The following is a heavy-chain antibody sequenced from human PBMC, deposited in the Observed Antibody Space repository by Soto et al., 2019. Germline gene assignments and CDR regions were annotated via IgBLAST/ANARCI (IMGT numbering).Heavy chain of an antibody. CDR1: GGSFSDYY. D-gene: IGHD3-16*01. Sequence: NPSETLSLTCGVSGGSFSDYYWSWVRQPPGKGLEWMGEINHTGTAKYKPSLKSRISMSLDTSKNQFSLTLNSVTAADTAVYYCAIERYAYGSAYWGQGSLVTVSS. J-gene: IGHJ4*02. V-gene: IGHV4-34*01. CDR3: AIERYAYGSAY. CDR2: INHTGTA.